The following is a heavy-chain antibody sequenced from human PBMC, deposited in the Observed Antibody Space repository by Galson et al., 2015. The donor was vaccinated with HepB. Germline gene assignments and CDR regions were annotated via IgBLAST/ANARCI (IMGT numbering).Heavy chain of an antibody. Sequence: SLRLSCAASGFTFSDYYMSWIRQAPGKGLEWVSYISDIGSRIDYADSVKGRFTISRDNAKDSLYLQMNSLRAEDTAVYYCAREYEPGYSTGWFDPWGQGTLVTVSS. CDR3: AREYEPGYSTGWFDP. D-gene: IGHD3-22*01. CDR1: GFTFSDYY. V-gene: IGHV3-11*01. J-gene: IGHJ5*02. CDR2: ISDIGSRI.